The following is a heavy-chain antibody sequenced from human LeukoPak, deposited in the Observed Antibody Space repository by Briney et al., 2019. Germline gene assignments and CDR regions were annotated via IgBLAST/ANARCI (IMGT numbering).Heavy chain of an antibody. Sequence: GGSLRLSCAASGFTFSSYDMNWVRQAPGKGLEWVSSISSSSSYIYYADSVKGRFTISRDNAKNSLYLQMNSLRAEDTAVYYCARDYYDSSGYYGVSLYYYYMDVWGKGTTVTVSS. CDR1: GFTFSSYD. CDR2: ISSSSSYI. V-gene: IGHV3-21*01. D-gene: IGHD3-22*01. CDR3: ARDYYDSSGYYGVSLYYYYMDV. J-gene: IGHJ6*03.